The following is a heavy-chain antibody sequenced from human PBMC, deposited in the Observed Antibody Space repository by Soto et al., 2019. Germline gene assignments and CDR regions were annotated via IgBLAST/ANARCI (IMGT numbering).Heavy chain of an antibody. V-gene: IGHV4-34*01. D-gene: IGHD2-2*01. J-gene: IGHJ5*02. CDR1: GGSFSGYY. CDR2: INHSGST. Sequence: PSETLSLTCGVYGGSFSGYYWSWIRQPPGKGLEWIGEINHSGSTNYNPSLKSRVTISVDTSKNQFSLKLSSVTAADTAVYYCARARIVVVPAARYNWFDPWGQGTLVTVSS. CDR3: ARARIVVVPAARYNWFDP.